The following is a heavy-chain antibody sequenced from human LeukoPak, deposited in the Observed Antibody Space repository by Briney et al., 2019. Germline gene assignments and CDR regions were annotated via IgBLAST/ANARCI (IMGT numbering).Heavy chain of an antibody. CDR1: GFTFSSYA. V-gene: IGHV3-23*01. D-gene: IGHD2-21*01. Sequence: GGSLRLSCAASGFTFSSYAMSWVRQAPGKGLEWVSAISGSGGSTYYADSVKGRFTISRDNSKNTLYLQMNSLRPEDTAVYFFAKEGEVITIRPYYFDYWGQGTLVTVSP. CDR3: AKEGEVITIRPYYFDY. CDR2: ISGSGGST. J-gene: IGHJ4*02.